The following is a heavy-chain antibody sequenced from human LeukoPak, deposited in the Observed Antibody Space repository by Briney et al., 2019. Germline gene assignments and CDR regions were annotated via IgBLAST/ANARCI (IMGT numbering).Heavy chain of an antibody. CDR2: IHYSRGA. CDR1: GGSISSPNYF. Sequence: PSQTLSLTCTVSGGSISSPNYFWSWLRQHPGKGLEWIAYIHYSRGAYCNPSLESRVTMSVDSSKNQFSLKLSSVTAADAALYYCAREVVAPSTSDAFDIWGQGTMVTVSS. CDR3: AREVVAPSTSDAFDI. D-gene: IGHD2-2*01. J-gene: IGHJ3*02. V-gene: IGHV4-31*03.